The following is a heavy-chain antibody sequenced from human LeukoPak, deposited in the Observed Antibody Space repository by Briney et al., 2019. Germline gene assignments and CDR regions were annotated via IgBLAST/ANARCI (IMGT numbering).Heavy chain of an antibody. Sequence: SQTLSLTCTVSGGSISSGGYYWSWIRQHPGKGLEWIRYIYYSGSTYYNPSLKSRVTISVDTSKNQFSLKLSSVTAADTAVYYCARDRYGSGSDWFDPWGQGTLVTVSS. V-gene: IGHV4-31*03. D-gene: IGHD3-10*01. CDR1: GGSISSGGYY. J-gene: IGHJ5*02. CDR2: IYYSGST. CDR3: ARDRYGSGSDWFDP.